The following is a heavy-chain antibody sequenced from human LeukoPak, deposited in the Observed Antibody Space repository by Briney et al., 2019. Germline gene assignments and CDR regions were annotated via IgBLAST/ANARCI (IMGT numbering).Heavy chain of an antibody. Sequence: SETLSLTCAVYGGSFSGYYWSWIRQPPGKGLEWIGEINHSGSTNYNPSLKSRVTISVDTSKNQFSLKLSSVTAADTAVYYCARCSYFDHWGQGTLVTVSS. CDR2: INHSGST. CDR1: GGSFSGYY. CDR3: ARCSYFDH. J-gene: IGHJ4*02. V-gene: IGHV4-34*01.